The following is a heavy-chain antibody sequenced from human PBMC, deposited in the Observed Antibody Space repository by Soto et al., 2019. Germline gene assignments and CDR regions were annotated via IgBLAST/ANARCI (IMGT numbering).Heavy chain of an antibody. CDR3: ARDRGYQVVSWSSYYYDLDV. CDR1: GGSVSGHY. D-gene: IGHD2-15*01. CDR2: INHSGST. Sequence: QVQLQQWGAGLLKPSETLSLNCTVQGGSVSGHYWSWIRQSPGKGLEWIGEINHSGSTNYNPSLKSRGTISVDTSRNQFSLKVRSVTAADTAVYYCARDRGYQVVSWSSYYYDLDVWGQGATVTVSS. V-gene: IGHV4-34*01. J-gene: IGHJ6*02.